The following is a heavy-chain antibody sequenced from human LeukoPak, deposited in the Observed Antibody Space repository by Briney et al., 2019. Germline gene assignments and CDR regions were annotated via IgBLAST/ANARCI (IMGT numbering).Heavy chain of an antibody. CDR2: IYPGDSDT. V-gene: IGHV5-51*01. J-gene: IGHJ4*02. CDR1: GYSFTSYW. D-gene: IGHD2-15*01. CDR3: ARRCSGGSCSASPIDY. Sequence: GESLKIPCKGSGYSFTSYWIGWVRQMPGKGLEWMGIIYPGDSDTRYSPSFQGQVTISADKSTDTAYLQWSSLKASDTAMYYCARRCSGGSCSASPIDYWGQGTLVTVSS.